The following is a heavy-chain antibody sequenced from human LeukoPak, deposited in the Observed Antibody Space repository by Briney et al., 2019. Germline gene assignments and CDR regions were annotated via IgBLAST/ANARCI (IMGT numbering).Heavy chain of an antibody. CDR2: IYYSGST. Sequence: SETLSLTCTVSGASISSYYWSWIRQPPGKGLEWIGHIYYSGSTHYNPSLKSRVTISVDTSKNQFSLELSSVTAADTAVYYCASGPYPAAGTDHQFDYWGQGTLVTVSS. CDR1: GASISSYY. J-gene: IGHJ4*02. CDR3: ASGPYPAAGTDHQFDY. V-gene: IGHV4-59*01. D-gene: IGHD6-13*01.